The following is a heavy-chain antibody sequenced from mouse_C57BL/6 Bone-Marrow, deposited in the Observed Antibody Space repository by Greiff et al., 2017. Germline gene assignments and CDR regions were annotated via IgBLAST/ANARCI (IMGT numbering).Heavy chain of an antibody. CDR2: ISSGSSTI. Sequence: EVQLVESGGGLVQPGGSLKLSCAASGFTFSAYGMHWVRQAPGKGLEWVAYISSGSSTIYYADTVKGRFTISSANAKNTLFLQMTSLRSEETAIYYCARQEYDYDDEAYSFDNRGQGNTHTVST. D-gene: IGHD2-4*01. V-gene: IGHV5-17*01. J-gene: IGHJ2*01. CDR1: GFTFSAYG. CDR3: ARQEYDYDDEAYSFDN.